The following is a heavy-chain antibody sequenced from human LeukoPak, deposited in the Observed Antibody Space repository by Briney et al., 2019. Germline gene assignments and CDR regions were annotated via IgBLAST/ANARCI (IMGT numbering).Heavy chain of an antibody. CDR1: GFSFSTSA. CDR2: ISYDGGNK. CDR3: AKDDGAHIFDY. J-gene: IGHJ4*02. D-gene: IGHD4-17*01. Sequence: GGSLRLSCAASGFSFSTSAMHWVRQAPGKGLERVAVISYDGGNKYYPDSVKGRFTISRDNSKNTLYLQMDSLRTEDTAVYYCAKDDGAHIFDYWGQGTLVTVSS. V-gene: IGHV3-30*18.